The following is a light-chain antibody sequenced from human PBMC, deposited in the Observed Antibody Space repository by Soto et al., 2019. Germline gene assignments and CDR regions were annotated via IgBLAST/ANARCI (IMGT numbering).Light chain of an antibody. J-gene: IGKJ2*01. Sequence: DIQLTQSPSSLSASVGDRVTITCRSSHSISTYLKWYQQKPGKAPSLLIYTTSSLQSWVPSRFSGSGSWTDFTLTIGGLQTADFAIYYCKQSYSSPSSFGLGTMVKSK. CDR2: TTS. CDR3: KQSYSSPSS. V-gene: IGKV1-39*01. CDR1: HSISTY.